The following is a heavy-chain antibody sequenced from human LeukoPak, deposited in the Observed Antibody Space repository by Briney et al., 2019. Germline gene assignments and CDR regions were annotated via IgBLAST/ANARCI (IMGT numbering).Heavy chain of an antibody. CDR3: ARDLGVTTPDAFDI. D-gene: IGHD4-11*01. J-gene: IGHJ3*02. CDR1: GFTFSSYS. Sequence: GGSLRLSCAASGFTFSSYSMNWVRQAPGKGLEWVSSISSSSSYIYYADSVKGRFTISRDNAKNSLYLQMNSLRAEDTAVYYCARDLGVTTPDAFDIWGQGTMVTVSS. CDR2: ISSSSSYI. V-gene: IGHV3-21*01.